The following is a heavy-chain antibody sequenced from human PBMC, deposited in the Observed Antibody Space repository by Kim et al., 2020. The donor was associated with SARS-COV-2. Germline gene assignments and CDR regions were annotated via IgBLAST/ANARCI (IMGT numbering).Heavy chain of an antibody. V-gene: IGHV3-64D*08. CDR3: AKEMRTGWYNFDY. D-gene: IGHD6-19*01. J-gene: IGHJ4*02. CDR2: ISNNGANT. CDR1: GFTFTTYA. Sequence: GGSLRLSCLASGFTFTTYAMHWVRQAPGKGLQYVSWISNNGANTYYADSVKGRFTISRDNAKNILYLQMSSLGLEDTAMYYCAKEMRTGWYNFDYWGQESLFSVSS.